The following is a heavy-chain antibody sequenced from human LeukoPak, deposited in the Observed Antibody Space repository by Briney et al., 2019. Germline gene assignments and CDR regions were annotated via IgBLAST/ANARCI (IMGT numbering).Heavy chain of an antibody. CDR1: GFTFSTQW. Sequence: GGSLRLSCAASGFTFSTQWMYWVRQAPGKGLEWVSTIPSSGGSTYYADSVKGRFTISSDNSKNTLYLQVNSLRAEDTALYYCAKARCGYSYAYFDSWGQGTLVTVSS. J-gene: IGHJ4*02. D-gene: IGHD5-18*01. V-gene: IGHV3-23*01. CDR2: IPSSGGST. CDR3: AKARCGYSYAYFDS.